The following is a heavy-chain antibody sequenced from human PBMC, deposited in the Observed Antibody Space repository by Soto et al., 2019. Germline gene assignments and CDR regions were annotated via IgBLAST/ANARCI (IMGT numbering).Heavy chain of an antibody. Sequence: GGSLRLSCTVSGVTFSNYAMNWVRQAPGKGLERVSSLSGSGGTTYYADSVKGRFIISRDNSKNTLYHLMNSLRAEDTALYYCAKQRADYGSGADTFYFDSWGQGALVTVSS. CDR2: LSGSGGTT. V-gene: IGHV3-23*01. J-gene: IGHJ4*02. D-gene: IGHD3-10*01. CDR1: GVTFSNYA. CDR3: AKQRADYGSGADTFYFDS.